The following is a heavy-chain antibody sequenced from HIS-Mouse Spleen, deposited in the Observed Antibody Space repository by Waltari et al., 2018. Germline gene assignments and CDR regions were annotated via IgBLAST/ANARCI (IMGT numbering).Heavy chain of an antibody. CDR2: IYYSGST. CDR1: GGSISSSY. Sequence: QVQLQESGPGLVKPSETLSLTCTVSGGSISSSYWSWIRQPPGKGLEWIGYIYYSGSTNYNPSLKSRVTISVDTSKNQFSLKLSSVTAADTAVYYCARRREEQLVFDYWGQGTLVTVSS. D-gene: IGHD6-6*01. CDR3: ARRREEQLVFDY. V-gene: IGHV4-59*08. J-gene: IGHJ4*02.